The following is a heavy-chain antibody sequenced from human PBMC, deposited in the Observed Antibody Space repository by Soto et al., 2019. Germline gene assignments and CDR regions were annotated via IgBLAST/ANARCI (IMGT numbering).Heavy chain of an antibody. CDR1: GFTFRLYW. CDR2: IKQDGSEE. D-gene: IGHD7-27*01. V-gene: IGHV3-7*01. J-gene: IGHJ6*04. Sequence: EVQLVESGGGLVQPEGSLRLSCVDSGFTFRLYWMSWVRQATVTWLEGVGNIKQDGSEENYVDSVKGRFTISRDNAKNSTYLQMNSLRDEDTAVYYCARIASSCWGWDGGGKGTTVVVSS. CDR3: ARIASSCWGWDG.